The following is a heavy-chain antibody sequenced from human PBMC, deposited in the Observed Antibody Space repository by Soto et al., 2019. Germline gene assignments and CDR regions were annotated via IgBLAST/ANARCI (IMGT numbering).Heavy chain of an antibody. CDR3: ARGTHYGSGSYYNLPLLDY. V-gene: IGHV4-61*01. J-gene: IGHJ4*02. D-gene: IGHD3-10*01. Sequence: SETLSLTCTVSGGSVSSGSYYWSWIRQPPGKGLEWIGYIYYSGSTNYNPSLKSRVTISVDTSKNQFSLKLSSVTAADTAVYYCARGTHYGSGSYYNLPLLDYWGQGTLVTVSS. CDR2: IYYSGST. CDR1: GGSVSSGSYY.